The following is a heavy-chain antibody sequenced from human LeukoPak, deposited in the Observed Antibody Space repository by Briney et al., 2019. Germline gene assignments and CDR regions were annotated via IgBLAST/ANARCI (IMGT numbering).Heavy chain of an antibody. J-gene: IGHJ5*02. V-gene: IGHV3-48*03. D-gene: IGHD6-13*01. Sequence: PGGSLRLSCAASGFPFSSYEMHWLRQAPGKGLEWVAHISGSSGNILYSDSVKGRFSVSRDNDNSLLYLQMNSLRVEDTAVYYCAREKIPALVFDPWGQGTLVAVSP. CDR2: ISGSSGNI. CDR3: AREKIPALVFDP. CDR1: GFPFSSYE.